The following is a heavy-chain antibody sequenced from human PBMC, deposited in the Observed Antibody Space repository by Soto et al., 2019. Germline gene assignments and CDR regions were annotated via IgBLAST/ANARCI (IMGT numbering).Heavy chain of an antibody. CDR2: INPITGGT. CDR1: GYTFTSYY. CDR3: ARNYYDSSDRDYLDY. D-gene: IGHD3-22*01. Sequence: EASVKVSCKAFGYTFTSYYIHWVRQAPGQGLEWMGWINPITGGTNYAPKFQGRVTMTRDTSITTAYMELSRLRSDDTAVYYCARNYYDSSDRDYLDYWGQGTPVTVSS. J-gene: IGHJ4*02. V-gene: IGHV1-2*02.